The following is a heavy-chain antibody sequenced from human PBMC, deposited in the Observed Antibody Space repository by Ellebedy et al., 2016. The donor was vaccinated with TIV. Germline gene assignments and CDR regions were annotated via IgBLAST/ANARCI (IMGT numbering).Heavy chain of an antibody. CDR3: VRGYYDSSGLVDY. CDR1: GFTFSSYG. J-gene: IGHJ4*02. CDR2: IWYDGSNK. V-gene: IGHV3-33*01. D-gene: IGHD3-22*01. Sequence: GESLKISXAASGFTFSSYGMHWVRQAPGKGLEWVAVIWYDGSNKYYADSVKGRFTISRDNSKNTLYLQMNSLRAEDTAVYYCVRGYYDSSGLVDYWGQGTLVTVSS.